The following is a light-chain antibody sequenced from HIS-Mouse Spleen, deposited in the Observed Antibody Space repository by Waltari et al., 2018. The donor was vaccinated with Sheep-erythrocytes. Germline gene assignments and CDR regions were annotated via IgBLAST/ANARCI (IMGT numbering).Light chain of an antibody. CDR1: SSDVGGYNY. J-gene: IGLJ3*02. Sequence: QSALTQPRSVSGSPGQSVTISCTGTSSDVGGYNYVSWYQKHQGKAPKLMIYDVSKRPSGVPDRFSGSKSGNTASLTISGLQAEDEADYYCCSYAGSYTLVFGGGTKLTVL. CDR3: CSYAGSYTLV. V-gene: IGLV2-11*01. CDR2: DVS.